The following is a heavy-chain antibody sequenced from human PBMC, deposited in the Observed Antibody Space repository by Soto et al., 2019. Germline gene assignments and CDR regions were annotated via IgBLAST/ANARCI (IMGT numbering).Heavy chain of an antibody. CDR1: GFTFSSYA. D-gene: IGHD3-22*01. V-gene: IGHV3-23*01. CDR3: AKGQHLWYDNFDY. J-gene: IGHJ4*02. Sequence: EVQLLESGGGLVQPGGSLRLSCAASGFTFSSYAMSWVRQAPGKGLEWVSAISGSGGSTYYADSVKGRFTISRENSKNTLYLQMNSLRAEDTAVYYCAKGQHLWYDNFDYWGQGTLVTVSS. CDR2: ISGSGGST.